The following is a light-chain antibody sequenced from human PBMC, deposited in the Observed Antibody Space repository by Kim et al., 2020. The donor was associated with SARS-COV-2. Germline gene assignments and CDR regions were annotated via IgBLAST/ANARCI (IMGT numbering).Light chain of an antibody. V-gene: IGLV3-19*01. J-gene: IGLJ2*01. CDR2: GKN. CDR1: SLTSHF. Sequence: ALGQTVRITCQRDSLTSHFATWYQQKPGQAPILVIYGKNNRPSGIPDRFSGSSSGNTASLTITGTQAGDEADYYCNSRDSNDNDVFGVWTKLTVL. CDR3: NSRDSNDNDV.